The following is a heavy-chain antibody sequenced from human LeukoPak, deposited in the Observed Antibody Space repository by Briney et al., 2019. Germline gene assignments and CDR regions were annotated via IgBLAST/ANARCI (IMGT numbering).Heavy chain of an antibody. D-gene: IGHD6-13*01. Sequence: GASVTVSFKASVGTFSSYAISWVRQPPGQGLEWVGRINHIYDIANYAHKFQGRVTITTDKSTSTVYMKLNSLRSEDTAVYYCERDVGSSSWYGGWFDPWGQGTLVTVSS. CDR1: VGTFSSYA. V-gene: IGHV1-69*04. CDR3: ERDVGSSSWYGGWFDP. J-gene: IGHJ5*02. CDR2: INHIYDIA.